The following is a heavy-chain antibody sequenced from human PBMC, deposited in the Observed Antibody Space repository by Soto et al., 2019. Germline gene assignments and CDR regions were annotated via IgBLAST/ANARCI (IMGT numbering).Heavy chain of an antibody. J-gene: IGHJ6*02. CDR2: ISGSGGST. CDR3: AKRAAAEGGYYYYGMDV. Sequence: TGGSLRLSCAASGFTFSSYAMSWVRQAPGKGLEWVSAISGSGGSTYYADSVKGRFTISRDNSKNTLYLQMNSLRAEDTAVYYCAKRAAAEGGYYYYGMDVWGQGTTVTVSS. V-gene: IGHV3-23*01. D-gene: IGHD6-13*01. CDR1: GFTFSSYA.